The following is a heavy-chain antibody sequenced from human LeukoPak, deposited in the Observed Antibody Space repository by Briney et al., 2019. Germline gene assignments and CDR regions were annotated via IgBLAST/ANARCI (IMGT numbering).Heavy chain of an antibody. CDR2: FYTDGAT. V-gene: IGHV3-53*01. J-gene: IGHJ4*02. Sequence: GGSLRLSCVVSGFTVSGNYMNRVRQAPGKGPEWVSIFYTDGATFYADSVRGRFTISRDNSKNTLYLQMNSLRAEDTAVYYCARAKRAGDIFEGFDFWGQGTLVTVSS. CDR3: ARAKRAGDIFEGFDF. D-gene: IGHD2-21*01. CDR1: GFTVSGNY.